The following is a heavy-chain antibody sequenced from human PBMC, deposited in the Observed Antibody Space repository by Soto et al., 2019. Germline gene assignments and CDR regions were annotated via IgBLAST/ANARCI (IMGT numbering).Heavy chain of an antibody. Sequence: QVQLVQSGAEVKKPGSSVKVSCKASGGTFSSYTISWVRQAPGQGLEWMGRIIPILGIANYAQKFQGRVTITADKSTSTAYMELSSLRSEDTAVYYCASRLYCSGGSCYSDWYFDLWGRGTLVTVSS. CDR1: GGTFSSYT. D-gene: IGHD2-15*01. V-gene: IGHV1-69*02. CDR3: ASRLYCSGGSCYSDWYFDL. CDR2: IIPILGIA. J-gene: IGHJ2*01.